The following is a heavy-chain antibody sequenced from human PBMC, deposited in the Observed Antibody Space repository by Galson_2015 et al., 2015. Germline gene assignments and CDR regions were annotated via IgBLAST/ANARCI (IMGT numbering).Heavy chain of an antibody. CDR2: ISYDGSNK. V-gene: IGHV3-30*18. CDR1: GFTFSSYG. D-gene: IGHD2-2*01. Sequence: SLRLSCAASGFTFSSYGMHWVRQAPGKGLEWVAVISYDGSNKYYADSVKGRFTISRDNSKNTLYLQMNSLRAEDTAVYYCAKEKVRAVVPAAMYDYWGQGTLVTVSS. CDR3: AKEKVRAVVPAAMYDY. J-gene: IGHJ4*02.